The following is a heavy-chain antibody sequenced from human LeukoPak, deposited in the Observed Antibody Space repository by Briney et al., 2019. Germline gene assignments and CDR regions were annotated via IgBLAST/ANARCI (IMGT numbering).Heavy chain of an antibody. D-gene: IGHD6-19*01. CDR3: SIAVAGTHAFDI. CDR1: GGTFSSYA. CDR2: IIPIFGTA. J-gene: IGHJ3*02. Sequence: EASVKVSCKASGGTFSSYAISWVRQAPGQGLEWMGGIIPIFGTANYAQKFQGRVTITADESTSTAYMELSSLRSEDTAVYYCSIAVAGTHAFDIWGQGTMVTVSS. V-gene: IGHV1-69*13.